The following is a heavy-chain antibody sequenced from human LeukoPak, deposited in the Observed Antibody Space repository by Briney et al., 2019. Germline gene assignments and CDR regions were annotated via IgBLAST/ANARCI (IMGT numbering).Heavy chain of an antibody. CDR2: ISGSGGST. CDR1: GFTFSSYA. Sequence: GGSLRLSCAASGFTFSSYAMSWVRQAPGKELEWVSAISGSGGSTYYADSVKGRFTISRDNSKNTLYLQMNSLRAEDTAVYYCAKDSSPDSSGYFPRRAYFDYWGQGTLVTVSS. D-gene: IGHD3-22*01. CDR3: AKDSSPDSSGYFPRRAYFDY. V-gene: IGHV3-23*01. J-gene: IGHJ4*02.